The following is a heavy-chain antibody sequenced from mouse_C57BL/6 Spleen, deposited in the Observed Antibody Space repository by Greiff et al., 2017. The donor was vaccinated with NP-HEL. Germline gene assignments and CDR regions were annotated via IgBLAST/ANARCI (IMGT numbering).Heavy chain of an antibody. CDR1: GFTFSSYA. Sequence: DVHLVESGGGLVKPGGSLKLSCAASGFTFSSYAMSWVRQTPEKRLEWVATISDGGSYTYYPDNVKGRFTISRDNAKNNLYLQMSHLKSEDTAMYYCAREGGLYGSYYFDYWGQGTTLTVSS. CDR3: AREGGLYGSYYFDY. CDR2: ISDGGSYT. J-gene: IGHJ2*01. D-gene: IGHD1-1*01. V-gene: IGHV5-4*01.